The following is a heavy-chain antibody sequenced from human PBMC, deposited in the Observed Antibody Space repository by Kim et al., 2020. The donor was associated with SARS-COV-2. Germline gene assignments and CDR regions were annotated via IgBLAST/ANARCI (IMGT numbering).Heavy chain of an antibody. Sequence: GGSLRLSCAASGFTFSSYSMNWVRQAPGKGLEWVSYISSSSSTIYYADSVKGRFTISRDNAKNSLYLQMNSLRDEDTAVYYCARDTSIHADCSSTSCLNYYGMDVWGQGTTVTVSS. CDR2: ISSSSSTI. CDR3: ARDTSIHADCSSTSCLNYYGMDV. V-gene: IGHV3-48*02. D-gene: IGHD2-2*01. J-gene: IGHJ6*02. CDR1: GFTFSSYS.